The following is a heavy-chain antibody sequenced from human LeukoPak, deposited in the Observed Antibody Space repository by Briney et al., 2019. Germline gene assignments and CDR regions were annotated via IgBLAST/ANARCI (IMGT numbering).Heavy chain of an antibody. J-gene: IGHJ3*02. CDR2: IVVGSGNT. V-gene: IGHV1-58*02. D-gene: IGHD1-26*01. Sequence: GASVKVSCKASGFTFTSSAMQWVRQARGQRLEWIGWIVVGSGNTNNAKKLQERVTITRDMSKSTAYMELSSLRYEDTAVYYCAAGNRAENSGSYYFGGAAFDIWGQGTMVTVSS. CDR1: GFTFTSSA. CDR3: AAGNRAENSGSYYFGGAAFDI.